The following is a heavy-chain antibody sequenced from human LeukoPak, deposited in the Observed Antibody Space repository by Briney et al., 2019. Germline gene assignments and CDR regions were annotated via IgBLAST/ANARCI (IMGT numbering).Heavy chain of an antibody. V-gene: IGHV4-4*07. J-gene: IGHJ4*02. D-gene: IGHD6-19*01. CDR2: IHTSGST. CDR1: GGSISSYY. Sequence: SETLSLTCTVSGGSISSYYWSWIRQPAGKGLEWIGRIHTSGSTNYSPSLKSRVTLSVDTSKNQFSLKLSSVTAADTAVYYCTRARSSGWGHNFDYWGQGTLVTVSS. CDR3: TRARSSGWGHNFDY.